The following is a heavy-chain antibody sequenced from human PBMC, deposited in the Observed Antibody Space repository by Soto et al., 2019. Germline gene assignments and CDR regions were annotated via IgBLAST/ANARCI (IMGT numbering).Heavy chain of an antibody. Sequence: QLQLQESGPGLVKPSETLSLTCTVSGGSISSSSYYWGWIRQPPGKGLEWIGSIYYSGSTYYNPPLKSRVTISVDTSKNQFSLKLSFVTAADTALSYCARPQQTPAYNSFDPWGQGTLVTVSS. V-gene: IGHV4-39*01. J-gene: IGHJ5*02. CDR1: GGSISSSSYY. D-gene: IGHD5-18*01. CDR3: ARPQQTPAYNSFDP. CDR2: IYYSGST.